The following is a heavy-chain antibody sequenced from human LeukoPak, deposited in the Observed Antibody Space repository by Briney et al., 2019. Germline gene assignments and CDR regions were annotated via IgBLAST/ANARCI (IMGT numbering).Heavy chain of an antibody. V-gene: IGHV3-30*19. CDR1: GFTFSSYG. CDR3: AREDYYYGMDV. J-gene: IGHJ6*02. CDR2: ISYDGSNK. Sequence: GGSLRLSCAASGFTFSSYGIHWVRQAPGKGLEWVAVISYDGSNKYYADSVKGRFTISRDNSKNTLYLQMNSLRAEDTAVYYCAREDYYYGMDVWGQGTTVTVSS.